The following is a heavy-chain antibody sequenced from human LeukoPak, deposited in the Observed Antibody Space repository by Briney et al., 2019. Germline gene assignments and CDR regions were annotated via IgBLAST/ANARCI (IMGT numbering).Heavy chain of an antibody. Sequence: PGGSRRLSCAASGFTFSSYAMSWVRQAPGKGLEWVSAISGSGGSTYYADSVKGRFTISRDNSKNTLYLQMNSLRAEDTAVYYCAKDSSSWYEPSVYWGQGTLVTVSS. CDR2: ISGSGGST. CDR1: GFTFSSYA. J-gene: IGHJ4*02. V-gene: IGHV3-23*01. D-gene: IGHD6-13*01. CDR3: AKDSSSWYEPSVY.